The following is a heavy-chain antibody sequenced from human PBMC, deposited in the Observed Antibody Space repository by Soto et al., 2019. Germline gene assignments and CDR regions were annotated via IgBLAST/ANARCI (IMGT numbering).Heavy chain of an antibody. CDR3: ARALGLYGSSQGGYYYYFMAV. J-gene: IGHJ6*03. CDR1: DGSLSCYF. D-gene: IGHD6-6*01. CDR2: INPSGST. V-gene: IGHV4-34*01. Sequence: QVQLQQWGAGLLKASETLSLTCAVYDGSLSCYFWGWIRQPPGKGLEWIGEINPSGSTNYSPSLKSRVTISGDTSKNQCSLKLRSVTAADTAVYYCARALGLYGSSQGGYYYYFMAVWGKGTTVTVSS.